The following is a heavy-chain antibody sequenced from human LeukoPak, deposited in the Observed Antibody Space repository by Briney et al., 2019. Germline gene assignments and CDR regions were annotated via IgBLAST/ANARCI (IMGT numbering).Heavy chain of an antibody. CDR1: GYTFSELS. CDR3: ATIRFLEWLLVDC. J-gene: IGHJ4*02. V-gene: IGHV1-24*01. D-gene: IGHD3-3*01. CDR2: FDPEDGET. Sequence: ASVKVSCKVSGYTFSELSMHWVRQAPGKGLGWMGGFDPEDGETIYAQKFQGRVTMTEDTSTDTAYMELSSPRFEDTAVYYCATIRFLEWLLVDCWGQGSLVTVSS.